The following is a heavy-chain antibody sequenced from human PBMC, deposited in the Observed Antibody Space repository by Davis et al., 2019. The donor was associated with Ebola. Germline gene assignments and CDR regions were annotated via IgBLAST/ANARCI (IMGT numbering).Heavy chain of an antibody. CDR1: GFTFSSYA. V-gene: IGHV3-30-3*01. J-gene: IGHJ5*02. CDR3: AKPSLEMYNWNPFDP. D-gene: IGHD1-1*01. Sequence: PGGSLRLSCAASGFTFSSYAMHWVRQAPGKGLEWVAVISYDGSNKYYADSVKGRFTISRDNSKNTLYLQMNSLRAEDTAVYYCAKPSLEMYNWNPFDPWGQGTLVTVSS. CDR2: ISYDGSNK.